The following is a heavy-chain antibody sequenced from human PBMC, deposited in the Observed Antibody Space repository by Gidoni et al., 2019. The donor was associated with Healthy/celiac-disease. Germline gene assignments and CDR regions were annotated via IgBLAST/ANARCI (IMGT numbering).Heavy chain of an antibody. J-gene: IGHJ4*02. CDR3: ARAFGGDAPDY. CDR1: GFTFSSYG. CDR2: LWYDGSKK. D-gene: IGHD3-10*01. Sequence: VQRVESGGGVVPPGRALRLSCAASGFTFSSYGIHWVRQAPGKGLEWVAILWYDGSKKYYADSVKGRFTISRDNSKNTLYLQMNSLRAEDTAVYYCARAFGGDAPDYWGQGTLVTVSS. V-gene: IGHV3-33*01.